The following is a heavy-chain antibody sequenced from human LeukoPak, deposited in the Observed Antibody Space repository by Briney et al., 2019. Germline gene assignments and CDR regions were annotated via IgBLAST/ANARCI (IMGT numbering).Heavy chain of an antibody. CDR1: SYTFTNYA. Sequence: GASVKVSCKASSYTFTNYAISWVRQAPGQGLEWMGWISAYNGNTNYAQKLQGRVTMTTDTSTSTAYMELRSLRSDDTAVYYCARAGGTTYYDFWSGYPHFDYWGQGTLVTVSS. V-gene: IGHV1-18*01. D-gene: IGHD3-3*01. CDR2: ISAYNGNT. J-gene: IGHJ4*02. CDR3: ARAGGTTYYDFWSGYPHFDY.